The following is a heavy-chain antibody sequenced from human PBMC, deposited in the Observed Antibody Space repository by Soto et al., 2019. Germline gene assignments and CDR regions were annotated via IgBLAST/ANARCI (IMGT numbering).Heavy chain of an antibody. CDR2: IWYDGSNK. CDR1: GFTFSSYG. Sequence: VGSLRLSCAASGFTFSSYGMHGVHKAPGKGLEWVAVIWYDGSNKYYADSVKGRFTISRDNSKNTLYLQMNSLRAEDTAVYYCARDPVGGSYYEDDYYYGMDVWGQGTTVTVSS. D-gene: IGHD1-26*01. V-gene: IGHV3-33*01. CDR3: ARDPVGGSYYEDDYYYGMDV. J-gene: IGHJ6*02.